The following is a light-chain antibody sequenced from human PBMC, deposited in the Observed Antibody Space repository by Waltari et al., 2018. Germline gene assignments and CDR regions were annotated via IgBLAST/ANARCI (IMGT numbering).Light chain of an antibody. V-gene: IGKV3-11*01. CDR3: QQRTDRPPVT. CDR2: DAS. Sequence: EVVLTQSPATLSLSPGERATLSCRASQSVSVYLAWYQQKPGQAPRPLIYDASDRATGVPARFSGSGSGTDFTLTISSLGPEDFAVYYCQQRTDRPPVTFGQGTRVEMK. CDR1: QSVSVY. J-gene: IGKJ1*01.